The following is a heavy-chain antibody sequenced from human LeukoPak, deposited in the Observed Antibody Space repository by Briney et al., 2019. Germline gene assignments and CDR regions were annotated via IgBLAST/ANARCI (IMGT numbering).Heavy chain of an antibody. J-gene: IGHJ5*02. D-gene: IGHD2-15*01. CDR3: ARGEHCSGGSCYGINWFDP. Sequence: SETLSLTCAVSGGSISSGGYSWSWIRQPPGKGLEWIGYIYHSGSTYYNPSLKSRVTISVHRSKNQFSLKLSSVTAADTAVYYCARGEHCSGGSCYGINWFDPWGQGTLVTVSS. CDR1: GGSISSGGYS. CDR2: IYHSGST. V-gene: IGHV4-30-2*01.